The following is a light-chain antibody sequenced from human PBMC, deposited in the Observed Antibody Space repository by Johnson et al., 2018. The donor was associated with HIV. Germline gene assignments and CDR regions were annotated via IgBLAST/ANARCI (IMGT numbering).Light chain of an antibody. Sequence: QSVLTQPPSVSAAPGQKVTISCSGSTSNIGNNYVSWYQQLPGTAPKLLIYQTNKRPSGIPDRFSGSKSGTSATLGITGLQTGDEADYYCGTWDSSLSAHNYVFGTGTKVTVL. CDR1: TSNIGNNY. CDR3: GTWDSSLSAHNYV. V-gene: IGLV1-51*02. J-gene: IGLJ1*01. CDR2: QTN.